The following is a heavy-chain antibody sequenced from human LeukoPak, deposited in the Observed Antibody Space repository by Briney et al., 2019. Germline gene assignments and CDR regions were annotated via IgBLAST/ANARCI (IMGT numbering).Heavy chain of an antibody. CDR3: VKGVDTAMYDAFDI. V-gene: IGHV3-64D*09. J-gene: IGHJ3*02. Sequence: GGSLRLSCSGSGFTFSNYVMHWVRQAPGKGLEYVSTISGNGGSTYYADSVKGRFTISRDNSKNTLHLQMSSLRAEDTAVYYCVKGVDTAMYDAFDIWGQGTMVTASS. CDR1: GFTFSNYV. CDR2: ISGNGGST. D-gene: IGHD5-18*01.